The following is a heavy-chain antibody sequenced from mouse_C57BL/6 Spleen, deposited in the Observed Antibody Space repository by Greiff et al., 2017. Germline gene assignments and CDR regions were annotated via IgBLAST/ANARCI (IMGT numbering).Heavy chain of an antibody. D-gene: IGHD1-1*01. CDR3: ARKGIYYGSPYYFDY. J-gene: IGHJ2*01. Sequence: VKVVESGPGLVAPSQSLSITCTVSGFSLTSYAISWVRQPPGKGLEWLGVIWTGGGTNYNSALKSRLSISKDNAKSQVFLKMNSLQTDDTARYYCARKGIYYGSPYYFDYWGQGTTLTVSS. CDR1: GFSLTSYA. V-gene: IGHV2-9-1*01. CDR2: IWTGGGT.